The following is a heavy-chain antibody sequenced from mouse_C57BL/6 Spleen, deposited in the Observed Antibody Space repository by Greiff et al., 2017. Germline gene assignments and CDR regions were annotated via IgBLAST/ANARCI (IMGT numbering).Heavy chain of an antibody. CDR1: GYAFTNYL. CDR2: INPGSGGT. CDR3: ARTDDGYPYYFDY. J-gene: IGHJ2*01. Sequence: QVQLQQSGAELVRPGTSVKVSCKASGYAFTNYLIEWVKQRPGQGLEWIGVINPGSGGTNYNEKFKGKATLTADKSSSTAYMQLSSLTSEDSAVYFCARTDDGYPYYFDYWGQGTTLTVSS. V-gene: IGHV1-54*01. D-gene: IGHD2-3*01.